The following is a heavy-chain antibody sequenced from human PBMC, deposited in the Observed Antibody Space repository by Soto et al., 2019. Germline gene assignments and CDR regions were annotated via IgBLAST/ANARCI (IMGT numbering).Heavy chain of an antibody. Sequence: QVQLQESGPGLVKPSETLSLTCTVSGGSISSYYWSWIRQPPGKGLEWIGYIYYSGSTNYNPSLKSRVTISVDTSKNQFSLKLSSVIAAYTAVYYCASHYYDTSGYFRWGQGTLVTVSS. J-gene: IGHJ4*02. V-gene: IGHV4-59*01. CDR2: IYYSGST. CDR1: GGSISSYY. D-gene: IGHD3-22*01. CDR3: ASHYYDTSGYFR.